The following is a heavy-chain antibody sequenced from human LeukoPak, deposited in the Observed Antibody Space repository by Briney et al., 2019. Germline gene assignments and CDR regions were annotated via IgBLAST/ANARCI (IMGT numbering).Heavy chain of an antibody. Sequence: GGSLRLSCAASGFTFSSYSMNWVRQAPGKGLEWVSYISSSSSTIYYADSVKGRFTISRDNAKNSLYLQMNSLRAEDTAVYYCARAGAYCGGDCYASLPDYWGQGTLVTVSS. CDR1: GFTFSSYS. V-gene: IGHV3-48*04. J-gene: IGHJ4*02. CDR2: ISSSSSTI. CDR3: ARAGAYCGGDCYASLPDY. D-gene: IGHD2-21*02.